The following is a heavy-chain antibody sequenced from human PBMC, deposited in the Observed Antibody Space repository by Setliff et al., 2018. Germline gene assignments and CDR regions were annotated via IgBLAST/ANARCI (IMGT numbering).Heavy chain of an antibody. V-gene: IGHV4-59*01. CDR2: VYYSGTA. Sequence: SETLSLTCTVSDGSLSTCYWSWIRQPPGKGLEFIGYVYYSGTANYSPSLRSRLTISVDTSKNQFSLKLRSVTAADTAVYYCARGGTFRYFDFWGQGAPVTVS. J-gene: IGHJ4*02. CDR1: DGSLSTCY. CDR3: ARGGTFRYFDF. D-gene: IGHD5-12*01.